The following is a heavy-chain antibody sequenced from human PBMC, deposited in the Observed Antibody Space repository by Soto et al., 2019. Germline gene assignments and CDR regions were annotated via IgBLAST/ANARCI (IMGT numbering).Heavy chain of an antibody. CDR3: ARDLEESGVVWTGAGLY. V-gene: IGHV1-18*01. D-gene: IGHD3-16*01. Sequence: QVQLVQSGAEVKKPGASVKVSCRASGYNFHSYGITWVRQAPGQGLEWLGWISAYNGETHSGQMLQGRVSLTIDISTRTAYMELRSLRSADTGVYFCARDLEESGVVWTGAGLYWGEGTRVTVSS. CDR1: GYNFHSYG. J-gene: IGHJ4*02. CDR2: ISAYNGET.